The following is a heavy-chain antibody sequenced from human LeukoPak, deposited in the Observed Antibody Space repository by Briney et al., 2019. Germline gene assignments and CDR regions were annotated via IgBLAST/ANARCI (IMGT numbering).Heavy chain of an antibody. CDR1: GFTFSDYY. Sequence: GGSLRLSCAASGFTFSDYYMSWIRQAPGKGLEWVSYISSSGSTIYYADAVKGRFTISRDNAKNSLYLQMNSLRAEDTAVYYCASGAVAGHFDYRGQGTLVTVSS. D-gene: IGHD6-19*01. V-gene: IGHV3-11*01. CDR3: ASGAVAGHFDY. CDR2: ISSSGSTI. J-gene: IGHJ4*02.